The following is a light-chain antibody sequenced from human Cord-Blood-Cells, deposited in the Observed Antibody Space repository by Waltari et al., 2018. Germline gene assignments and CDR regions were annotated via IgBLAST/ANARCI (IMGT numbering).Light chain of an antibody. CDR2: DVS. V-gene: IGLV2-14*01. J-gene: IGLJ2*01. CDR3: SSYTSSSTLV. CDR1: SSDVGGYNY. Sequence: QSALTQPASVSGSPGQSITISCTGTSSDVGGYNYVSCYQQPPGKAPKLMIYDVSKRPSGVSNRFSGSKSGHTASLTISGLQAEDEADYYCSSYTSSSTLVFGGGTKLTVL.